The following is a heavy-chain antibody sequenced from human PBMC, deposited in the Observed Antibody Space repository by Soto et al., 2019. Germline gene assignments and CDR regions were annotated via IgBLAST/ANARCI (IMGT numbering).Heavy chain of an antibody. Sequence: PSETLSLTCTVSGGSISSSSYYWGWIRQPPGKGLEWIGSIYYSGSTYYNPSLKSRVTISVDTSKNQFSLKLSSVTAADTAVYYCARHAGIAARRGARNWFDPWGQGTLVTVSS. CDR2: IYYSGST. CDR3: ARHAGIAARRGARNWFDP. CDR1: GGSISSSSYY. D-gene: IGHD6-6*01. V-gene: IGHV4-39*01. J-gene: IGHJ5*02.